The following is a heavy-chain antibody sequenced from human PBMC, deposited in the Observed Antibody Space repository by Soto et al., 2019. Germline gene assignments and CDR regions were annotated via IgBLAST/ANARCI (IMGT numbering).Heavy chain of an antibody. J-gene: IGHJ5*02. D-gene: IGHD3-10*01. CDR3: AREGITMVRGVIIPQPHNWFDP. CDR2: IIPIFGTA. Sequence: SVKVSCKASGGTFSSYAISWVRQAPGQGLEWMGGIIPIFGTANYAQKFQGRVTITADESTSTAYMELSSLRSEDTAVYYCAREGITMVRGVIIPQPHNWFDPRGQGTLVTVSS. V-gene: IGHV1-69*13. CDR1: GGTFSSYA.